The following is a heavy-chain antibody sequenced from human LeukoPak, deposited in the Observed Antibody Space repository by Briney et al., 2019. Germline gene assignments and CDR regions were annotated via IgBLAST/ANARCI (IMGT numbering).Heavy chain of an antibody. D-gene: IGHD3-22*01. V-gene: IGHV3-7*01. Sequence: GGSLRLSCAASKFTFSSYWMSWVRQAPGKGLEWVACISQDGSEERYVASVKGRFTISRDNAKDSLYLQMNSLRDEDTAVCYCAREKPMIADYWGQGALVTVSS. CDR3: AREKPMIADY. J-gene: IGHJ4*02. CDR2: ISQDGSEE. CDR1: KFTFSSYW.